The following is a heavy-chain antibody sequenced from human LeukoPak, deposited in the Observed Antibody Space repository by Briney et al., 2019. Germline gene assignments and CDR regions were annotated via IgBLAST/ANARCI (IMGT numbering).Heavy chain of an antibody. Sequence: SETLXLTCTVSGGSISSYYWNWIRQPPGKGLEWIGYIYYSGSTNYNPSLKSRVTISVDTSKNQFSLKLSSVTAADTAVYYCAXDXSRXSWGSYYMDVWGKGTTVTVSS. V-gene: IGHV4-59*12. CDR1: GGSISSYY. CDR2: IYYSGST. D-gene: IGHD7-27*01. CDR3: AXDXSRXSWGSYYMDV. J-gene: IGHJ6*03.